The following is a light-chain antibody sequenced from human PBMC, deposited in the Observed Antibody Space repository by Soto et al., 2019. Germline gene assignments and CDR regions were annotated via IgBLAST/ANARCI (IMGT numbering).Light chain of an antibody. V-gene: IGLV2-23*02. CDR1: SSDVGSYNL. J-gene: IGLJ1*01. CDR3: CSYAGSSTFYV. CDR2: EVS. Sequence: QSVLTQPASLSGSPGQSITISCTGTSSDVGSYNLVSWYQQHPGKAPKLMIYEVSKWPSGVSNRFSGSKSGNTASLTISGLHAEDEADYYCCSYAGSSTFYVFGTGTKVSVL.